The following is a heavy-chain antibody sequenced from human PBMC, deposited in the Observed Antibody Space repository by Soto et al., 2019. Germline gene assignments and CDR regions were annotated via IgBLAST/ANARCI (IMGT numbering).Heavy chain of an antibody. Sequence: QVQLVQSGAEVKKPGASVKVSCKASGGTFSSYAISWVRQAPGQGLEWMGGIIPIFGTANYAQKFKGRVTITADESTSTAYKELRSLTSEDTAVYYCARDKVGYYDSSGYYRVSVPPDYYYGMDVWGQGTTVTVSS. V-gene: IGHV1-69*01. CDR2: IIPIFGTA. CDR3: ARDKVGYYDSSGYYRVSVPPDYYYGMDV. J-gene: IGHJ6*02. D-gene: IGHD3-22*01. CDR1: GGTFSSYA.